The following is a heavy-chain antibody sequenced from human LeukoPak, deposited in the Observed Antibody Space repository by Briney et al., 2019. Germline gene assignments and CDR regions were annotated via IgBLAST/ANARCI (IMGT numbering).Heavy chain of an antibody. CDR2: ISSSSSYI. D-gene: IGHD5-18*01. Sequence: PGGSLRLSCAASGFTFSSYSMNWVRQAPGKGLEWVSSISSSSSYIYYADSVKGRFTISRDNAKNSLYLQMNSLRAEDTAVYYCASRYVDTAPFDYWGQGTLVIVSS. J-gene: IGHJ4*02. CDR1: GFTFSSYS. V-gene: IGHV3-21*01. CDR3: ASRYVDTAPFDY.